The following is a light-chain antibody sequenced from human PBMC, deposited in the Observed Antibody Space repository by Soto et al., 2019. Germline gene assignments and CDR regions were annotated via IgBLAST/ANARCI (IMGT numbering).Light chain of an antibody. CDR3: QQYDNLPWT. Sequence: DIQMTQYPNSLSASVGDRVTITCQASQDISNYLNWYQQKPGKAPKLLIYDASNLETGVPSRFSGSGSGTDFTFTISSLQPEDIATYYCQQYDNLPWTFAQGTKVDIK. J-gene: IGKJ1*01. CDR2: DAS. CDR1: QDISNY. V-gene: IGKV1-33*01.